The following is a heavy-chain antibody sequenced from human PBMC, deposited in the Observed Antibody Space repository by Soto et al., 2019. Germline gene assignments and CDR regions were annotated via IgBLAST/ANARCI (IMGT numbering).Heavy chain of an antibody. V-gene: IGHV1-3*01. Sequence: ASVKVSCKTSGYIFTSYSIHWVRQAPGQRLEWMGWINAGNGVTIYSQKFQGRFTITRDTSANTAYMELTSLRSGDTAVYYCARSEAYMDVWGQRTTVTVSS. CDR1: GYIFTSYS. CDR3: ARSEAYMDV. CDR2: INAGNGVT. J-gene: IGHJ6*02.